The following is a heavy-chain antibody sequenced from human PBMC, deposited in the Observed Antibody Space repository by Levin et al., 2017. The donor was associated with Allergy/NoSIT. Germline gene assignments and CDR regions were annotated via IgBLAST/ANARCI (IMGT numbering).Heavy chain of an antibody. V-gene: IGHV3-30*18. Sequence: PGGSLRLSCTASGFTFSNYGMHWFRQAPGKGLEWVAIISYHSTTKYYRDSVKGRFTVSRDNSKNTVFLQMTSLRTEDTALYYCAKGNCGVDCSGWGQGTLVTVSS. CDR1: GFTFSNYG. J-gene: IGHJ4*02. CDR3: AKGNCGVDCSG. D-gene: IGHD2-21*02. CDR2: ISYHSTTK.